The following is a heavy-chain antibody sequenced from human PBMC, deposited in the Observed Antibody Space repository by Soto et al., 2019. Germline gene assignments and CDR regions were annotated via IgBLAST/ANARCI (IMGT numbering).Heavy chain of an antibody. CDR3: AKGLYKTTITTHYYYYYGMDV. CDR2: ISGSGGST. Sequence: EVQLLESGGGLVQPGGSLRLSCAASGFTFSSYAMSWVRQAPGKGLEWVSAISGSGGSTYYADSVKGRFTISRDNSKNTLYLKMNSLRAEDTAVYYCAKGLYKTTITTHYYYYYGMDVWGQGTTVTVSS. V-gene: IGHV3-23*01. CDR1: GFTFSSYA. J-gene: IGHJ6*02. D-gene: IGHD4-4*01.